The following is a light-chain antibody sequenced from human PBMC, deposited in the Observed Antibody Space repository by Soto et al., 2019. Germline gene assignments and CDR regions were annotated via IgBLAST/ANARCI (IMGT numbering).Light chain of an antibody. V-gene: IGLV2-23*03. Sequence: QSALTQPASVSESPGQSITISCTGTNNDVGNYKLVSWFQHHLGKAPKLIIYEGTKRPSGVSNRFSASQSGNTASLTISGLQAEDEADYYCCSYAGSYTFDVFGTGTKLTVL. CDR3: CSYAGSYTFDV. CDR2: EGT. J-gene: IGLJ1*01. CDR1: NNDVGNYKL.